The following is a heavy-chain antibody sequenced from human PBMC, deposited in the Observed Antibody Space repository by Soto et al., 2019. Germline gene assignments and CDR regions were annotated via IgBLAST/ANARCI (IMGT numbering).Heavy chain of an antibody. Sequence: QITLKESGPTLVKPTQTLTLTCTFSGFSLSTSGVGVGWIRQPPGKALEWLALIYWNDDKRYSPSLKSRLTITKDTSNNQVVLTMTNMDPVDTATYYCAHLDYGDLYDYWGQGTLVTVSS. CDR2: IYWNDDK. D-gene: IGHD4-17*01. V-gene: IGHV2-5*01. CDR1: GFSLSTSGVG. CDR3: AHLDYGDLYDY. J-gene: IGHJ4*02.